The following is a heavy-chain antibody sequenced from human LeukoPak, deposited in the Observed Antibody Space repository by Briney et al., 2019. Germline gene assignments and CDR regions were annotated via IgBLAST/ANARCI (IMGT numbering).Heavy chain of an antibody. Sequence: GGSLRLSCAASGFTFNKYPMHWVRQAPGKGLKWVALISSDGRDNYYADSVKGRFTISRDNSKNTLYLQMNSVRAEDTAVYYCAREGYCSGGSCWGYFDYWGQETLVTVSS. CDR2: ISSDGRDN. CDR1: GFTFNKYP. CDR3: AREGYCSGGSCWGYFDY. V-gene: IGHV3-30*04. D-gene: IGHD2-15*01. J-gene: IGHJ4*02.